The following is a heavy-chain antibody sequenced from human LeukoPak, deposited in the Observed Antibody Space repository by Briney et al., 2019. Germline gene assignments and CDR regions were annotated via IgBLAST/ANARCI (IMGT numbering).Heavy chain of an antibody. D-gene: IGHD4-17*01. CDR2: ISGSGGSI. V-gene: IGHV3-23*01. Sequence: GGSLRLSCAASGFTFSSYAMSWVRQAPGKGLEWVSAISGSGGSIYYADSVKGRFTISRDNAKNSLYLQMNSLRAEDTAVYYCARPEYGDSDWYFDLWGRGTLVTVSS. J-gene: IGHJ2*01. CDR1: GFTFSSYA. CDR3: ARPEYGDSDWYFDL.